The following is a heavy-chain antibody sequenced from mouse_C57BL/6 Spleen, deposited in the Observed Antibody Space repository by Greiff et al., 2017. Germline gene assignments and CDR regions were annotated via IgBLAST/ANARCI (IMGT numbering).Heavy chain of an antibody. CDR3: ARSRDLTGPSY. CDR1: GYTFTSYW. D-gene: IGHD4-1*01. J-gene: IGHJ3*01. Sequence: QVQLQQPGAELVKPGASVKLSCKASGYTFTSYWMHWVKQRPGQGLEWIGMIHPNSGSTNYNEKFKSKATLTVDKSSSTAYMQLSSLTSEDSAVYYCARSRDLTGPSYWGQGTLVTVSA. V-gene: IGHV1-64*01. CDR2: IHPNSGST.